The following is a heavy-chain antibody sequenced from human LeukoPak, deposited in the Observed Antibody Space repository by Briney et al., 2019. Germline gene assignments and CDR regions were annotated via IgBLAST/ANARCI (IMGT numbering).Heavy chain of an antibody. D-gene: IGHD2-15*01. CDR2: IIPIFGTA. V-gene: IGHV1-69*01. Sequence: SVKVSCKASGGTFSSYAISWVRQAPGQGLEWMGGIIPIFGTANYAQKFQGRVTITADESTSTDYMELSSLRSEDTAVYYCARVGSIAGAVHYYYYYMDVWGKGTTVTVSS. CDR3: ARVGSIAGAVHYYYYYMDV. CDR1: GGTFSSYA. J-gene: IGHJ6*03.